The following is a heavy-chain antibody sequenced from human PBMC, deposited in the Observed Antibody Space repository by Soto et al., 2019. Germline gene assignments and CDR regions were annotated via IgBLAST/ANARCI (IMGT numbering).Heavy chain of an antibody. J-gene: IGHJ4*02. CDR1: GFTFSSYW. Sequence: EVQLVESGGGLVQPGGSLRLSCAASGFTFSSYWMHWVRQAPGKGLVWVSRINSDGSSTSYADSFKGRFNISRDNAKNTLYLQMNSMRAEDTAVYYCVRTSLVVAAATREDYWGQGTLVTVSS. CDR2: INSDGSST. CDR3: VRTSLVVAAATREDY. D-gene: IGHD2-15*01. V-gene: IGHV3-74*01.